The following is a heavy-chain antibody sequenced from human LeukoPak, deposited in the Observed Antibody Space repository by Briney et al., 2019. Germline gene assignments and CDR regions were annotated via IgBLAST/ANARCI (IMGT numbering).Heavy chain of an antibody. CDR3: AKNTVAATWGPFDY. CDR1: GFTFSSYG. CDR2: MSYDGSNK. V-gene: IGHV3-30*18. D-gene: IGHD6-19*01. Sequence: GRSLRLSCAASGFTFSSYGMHWVRQAPGKGLEWVAFMSYDGSNKYCADSMKGRFTISRDNSKNTLYLQMNSLRAEDTALYYCAKNTVAATWGPFDYWGQGTLVTVSS. J-gene: IGHJ4*02.